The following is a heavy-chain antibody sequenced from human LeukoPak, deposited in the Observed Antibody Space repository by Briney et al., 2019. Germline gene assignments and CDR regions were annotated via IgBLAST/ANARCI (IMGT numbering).Heavy chain of an antibody. CDR2: IIPIFGTA. CDR3: ARDVKLPYGDHFDY. V-gene: IGHV1-69*05. D-gene: IGHD4-17*01. Sequence: ASVKVSCKASGGTFSSYAISWVRQAPGQGLEWMGRIIPIFGTANYAQKFQGRVTITTDESTSTAYMELSSLRSEDTAVYYCARDVKLPYGDHFDYWGQGTLVTVSS. CDR1: GGTFSSYA. J-gene: IGHJ4*02.